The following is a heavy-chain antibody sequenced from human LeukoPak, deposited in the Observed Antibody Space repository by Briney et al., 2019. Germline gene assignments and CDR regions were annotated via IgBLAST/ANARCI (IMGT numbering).Heavy chain of an antibody. J-gene: IGHJ2*01. CDR2: IYYSGST. V-gene: IGHV4-59*08. Sequence: SETLSLTCTVSGGSISSYYWSWIRQPPGKGLEWIGYIYYSGSTNYNPSLKSRVTISVDTSKNQFSLKLSSVTAAGTAVYCCARQGGGFWYFDLWGRGTLVTVSS. CDR1: GGSISSYY. D-gene: IGHD6-25*01. CDR3: ARQGGGFWYFDL.